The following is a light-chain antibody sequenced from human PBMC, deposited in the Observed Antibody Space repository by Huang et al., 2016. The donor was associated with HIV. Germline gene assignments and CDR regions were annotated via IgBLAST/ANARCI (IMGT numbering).Light chain of an antibody. CDR1: QSISNH. V-gene: IGKV3-11*01. Sequence: VVLTQSPATLSWYLGERVTLSCRASQSISNHLAWYQRRPGQAPRLLIYDASNRVAGVPARFSGSGSGTDFTLTISSLEPEDFALYYCQQHHSWLTFGGGTKLEVK. J-gene: IGKJ4*01. CDR3: QQHHSWLT. CDR2: DAS.